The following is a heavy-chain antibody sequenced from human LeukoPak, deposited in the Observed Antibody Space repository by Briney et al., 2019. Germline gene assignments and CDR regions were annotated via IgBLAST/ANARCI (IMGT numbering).Heavy chain of an antibody. D-gene: IGHD2-8*01. CDR3: ATSVWPPYYYYYFMDV. CDR2: IIPIFGTA. J-gene: IGHJ6*03. V-gene: IGHV1-69*13. CDR1: GGTFSSYA. Sequence: ASVTVSCRASGGTFSSYAISWVRQAPGQGREWMGGIIPIFGTANYAQKFQGRVTITADESTSTAYMELSSLRSEDTAVYYCATSVWPPYYYYYFMDVWGKGTTVTVSS.